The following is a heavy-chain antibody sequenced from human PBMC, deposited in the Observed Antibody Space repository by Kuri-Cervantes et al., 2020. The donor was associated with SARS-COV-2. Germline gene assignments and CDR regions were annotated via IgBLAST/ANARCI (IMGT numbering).Heavy chain of an antibody. J-gene: IGHJ3*02. CDR2: INPDGSYT. CDR3: ARDRVIVVVNDAFDI. CDR1: GFTFSGHW. D-gene: IGHD3-22*01. Sequence: LSLTCAASGFTFSGHWIHWVRQAPGKGLVWVSRINPDGSYTNNADSVKGRFTISRDNAKNSLYLQMNSLRAEDTAVYYCARDRVIVVVNDAFDIWGQGTMVTVSS. V-gene: IGHV3-74*01.